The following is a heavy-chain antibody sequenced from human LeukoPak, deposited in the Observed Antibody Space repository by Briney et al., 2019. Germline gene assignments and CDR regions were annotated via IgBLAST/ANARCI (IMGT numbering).Heavy chain of an antibody. D-gene: IGHD3-22*01. CDR3: VRGHNYFDGSCYTYYFDY. CDR1: GGSISPYY. CDR2: VYASGTT. Sequence: SETLSLTCTVSGGSISPYYWNWLRQPAGKGLEWVGRVYASGTTNYNPSLKSRVTMSIDTSKNQFFLKLNSVTAADTAVYYCVRGHNYFDGSCYTYYFDYWGQGTLVTVSS. V-gene: IGHV4-4*07. J-gene: IGHJ4*02.